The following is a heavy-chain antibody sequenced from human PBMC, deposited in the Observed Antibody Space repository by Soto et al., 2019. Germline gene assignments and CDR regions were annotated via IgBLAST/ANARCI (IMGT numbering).Heavy chain of an antibody. V-gene: IGHV3-23*01. CDR1: GFTFGYYA. J-gene: IGHJ5*02. CDR2: IHGAGAGT. Sequence: EVQLLESGGGLVQPGGSLRLSCAASGFTFGYYAMSWVRQAPGKGLEWVASIHGAGAGTYYADSVKGRFTVSRDDSKEKLFLQMSRLRVDDTAVYYCAIDAVARNGEWGWFRPWGQGTLVTVSS. D-gene: IGHD1-26*01. CDR3: AIDAVARNGEWGWFRP.